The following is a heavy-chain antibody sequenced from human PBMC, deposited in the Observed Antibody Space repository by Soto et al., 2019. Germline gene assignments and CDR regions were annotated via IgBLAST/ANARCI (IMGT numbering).Heavy chain of an antibody. D-gene: IGHD3-9*01. J-gene: IGHJ6*03. V-gene: IGHV4-59*08. Sequence: SETLSLTCTVSGGSISSYYWSWIRQPPGKGLEWIGYVYYSGSTNYNPSLKSRVTISVDTSKNQFSLKLSSVTAADTAVYYCARGDYDILTGYGYYYYYMDVWGKGTTVTVSS. CDR2: VYYSGST. CDR3: ARGDYDILTGYGYYYYYMDV. CDR1: GGSISSYY.